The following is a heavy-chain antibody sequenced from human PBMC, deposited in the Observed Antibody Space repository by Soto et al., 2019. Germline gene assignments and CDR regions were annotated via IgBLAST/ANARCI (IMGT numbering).Heavy chain of an antibody. Sequence: GGSLRPSCAASGFTFSSYDMHWVRQATGKGLEWVSAIGTAGDTYYPGSVKGRFTISRENAKNSLYLQMNSLRAEDTAVYYCAKSGTGGDFWSGFFTYWGHGTLVTVSS. CDR2: IGTAGDT. J-gene: IGHJ4*01. D-gene: IGHD3-3*01. CDR3: AKSGTGGDFWSGFFTY. CDR1: GFTFSSYD. V-gene: IGHV3-13*01.